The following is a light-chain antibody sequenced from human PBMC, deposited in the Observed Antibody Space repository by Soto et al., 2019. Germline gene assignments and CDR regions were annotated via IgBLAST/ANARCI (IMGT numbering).Light chain of an antibody. J-gene: IGKJ4*01. CDR3: QQYNSTPFT. CDR1: QSVLYSSNNKNY. Sequence: DIVMTHSPDSLAVSLGERATINCKSSQSVLYSSNNKNYLAWYQQKPGQPPKLLIYWASTRESGVPDRVSGSGSGTDFTLAISSLQAEDVAVYYCQQYNSTPFTFGGGTKVDIK. V-gene: IGKV4-1*01. CDR2: WAS.